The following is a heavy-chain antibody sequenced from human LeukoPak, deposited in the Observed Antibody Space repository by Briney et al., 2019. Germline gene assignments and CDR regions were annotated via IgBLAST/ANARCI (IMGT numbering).Heavy chain of an antibody. CDR3: AAAGTGSSGWYLSLDY. Sequence: GESLKISCKGSGYNFTSHWIGWVRQMPGKGLEWMGIIYPGDSDTRYSPSFQGQVTISADKSISTAYLQWSSLKASDTAMYYCAAAGTGSSGWYLSLDYWGQGTLVTVSS. J-gene: IGHJ4*02. CDR1: GYNFTSHW. V-gene: IGHV5-51*01. CDR2: IYPGDSDT. D-gene: IGHD6-19*01.